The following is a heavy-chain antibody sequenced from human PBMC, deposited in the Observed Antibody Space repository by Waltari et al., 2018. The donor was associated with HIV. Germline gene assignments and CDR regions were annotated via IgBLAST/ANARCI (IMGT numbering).Heavy chain of an antibody. V-gene: IGHV4-59*01. J-gene: IGHJ6*02. CDR1: ESSIPSSY. CDR2: ISYSGST. Sequence: QVQLQESGPGVVQPSETLSLTCTVSESSIPSSYWSWIRQPPGRGLEWRGYISYSGSTTYNPSLKTRVTISRDTSTNQFSLRLTSVTAADTAVYYCARDQVYSGNSPGRVGMDVWGQGTTVTVSS. D-gene: IGHD1-26*01. CDR3: ARDQVYSGNSPGRVGMDV.